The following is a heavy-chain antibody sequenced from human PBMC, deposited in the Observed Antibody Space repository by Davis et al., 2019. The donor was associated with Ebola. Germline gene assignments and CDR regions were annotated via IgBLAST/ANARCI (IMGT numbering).Heavy chain of an antibody. J-gene: IGHJ4*02. V-gene: IGHV4-59*12. Sequence: PSETLSPTCTVSGGSISSYYWSWIRQPPGKGLEWIGYIYHSGSTYYNPSLKSRVTISVDRSKNQFSLKLSSVTAADMAVYYCARGGYYGSGDWGQGTLVTVSS. D-gene: IGHD3-10*01. CDR1: GGSISSYY. CDR2: IYHSGST. CDR3: ARGGYYGSGD.